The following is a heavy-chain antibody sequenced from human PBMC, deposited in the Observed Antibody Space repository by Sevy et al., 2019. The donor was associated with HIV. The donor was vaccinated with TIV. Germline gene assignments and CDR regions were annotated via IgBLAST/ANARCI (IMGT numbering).Heavy chain of an antibody. Sequence: GGSLRLSCAASGFTFSDSWMTWVRQGPGKGLEWVANINQAGSDKYYVDSVRGRFTISRDNAKNSLYLQMNSLRVEDTALCYCAGGGFLSRYWGQRSLVTVSS. CDR2: INQAGSDK. J-gene: IGHJ4*02. CDR3: AGGGFLSRY. D-gene: IGHD2-15*01. V-gene: IGHV3-7*01. CDR1: GFTFSDSW.